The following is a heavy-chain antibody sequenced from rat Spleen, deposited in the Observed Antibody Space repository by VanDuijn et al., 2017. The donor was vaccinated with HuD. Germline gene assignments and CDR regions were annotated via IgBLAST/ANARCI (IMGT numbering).Heavy chain of an antibody. V-gene: IGHV5-20*01. J-gene: IGHJ3*01. Sequence: EVQLVESGGGLVQPGRSMQLSCAASGFTFSNYDMAWVRQAPTKGLEWVASISYDGSSTYYRDSVKDRFTISRDNAKSTLYLQMDSLRSEDTATYYCTTGYYGYNYGYWGQGTLVTVSS. CDR1: GFTFSNYD. D-gene: IGHD1-9*01. CDR3: TTGYYGYNYGY. CDR2: ISYDGSST.